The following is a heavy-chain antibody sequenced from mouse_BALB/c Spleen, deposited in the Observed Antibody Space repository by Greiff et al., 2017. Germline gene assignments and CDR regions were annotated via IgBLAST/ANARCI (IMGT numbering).Heavy chain of an antibody. CDR2: TYWDDDK. J-gene: IGHJ3*01. V-gene: IGHV8-12*01. D-gene: IGHD2-3*01. Sequence: QVTLKVSGPGILRPSQTLSLTCSFSGFSLTTSGMGLIWIRQPSGMGLLWLAHTYWDDDKRYNPFLKSRHTISKDTSSNHVFLKITSVDAADTATYYCTRGADGYFAYWGQGTLVTVSA. CDR1: GFSLTTSGMG. CDR3: TRGADGYFAY.